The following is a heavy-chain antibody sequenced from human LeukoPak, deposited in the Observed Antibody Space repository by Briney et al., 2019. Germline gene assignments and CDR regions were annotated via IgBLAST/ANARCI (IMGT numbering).Heavy chain of an antibody. CDR3: ARVAINDYGDYFDY. CDR2: IKQDGTEK. Sequence: GGSLRLSCAASGFTFSSYWMTWVRQAPGKGLEWVANIKQDGTEKYYLDSVRGRFTISRDNAKNSLYLQMNSLRAEDTAVYYCARVAINDYGDYFDYWGQGTLVTVSS. J-gene: IGHJ4*02. CDR1: GFTFSSYW. V-gene: IGHV3-7*01. D-gene: IGHD4-17*01.